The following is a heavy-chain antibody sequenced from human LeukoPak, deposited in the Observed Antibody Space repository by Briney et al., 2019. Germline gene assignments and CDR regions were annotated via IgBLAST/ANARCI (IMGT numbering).Heavy chain of an antibody. CDR3: AKAGIAVPATPEY. J-gene: IGHJ4*02. Sequence: PGGSQRLSCAASGFTFSSYAMNWVRQAPGKGLEWVSVISSSGGTTYYSDSVKGRFIISRDNSKNTLYLQMNSLRAEDTAVYYCAKAGIAVPATPEYCGQGTQVTVSS. D-gene: IGHD6-19*01. CDR1: GFTFSSYA. V-gene: IGHV3-23*01. CDR2: ISSSGGTT.